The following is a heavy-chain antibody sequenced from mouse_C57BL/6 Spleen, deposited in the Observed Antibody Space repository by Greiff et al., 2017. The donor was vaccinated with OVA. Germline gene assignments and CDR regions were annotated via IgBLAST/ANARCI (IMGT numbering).Heavy chain of an antibody. Sequence: VQLQQSGAELVRPGTSVKVSCKASGYAFTNYLIEWVKQRPGQGLEWIGVLNPGSGGTNYNEKFKGKATLTADKSASTAYMQLSSLTSEDSAVYFCARDYTWFAYWGQGTLVTVSA. CDR2: LNPGSGGT. V-gene: IGHV1-54*01. CDR3: ARDYTWFAY. CDR1: GYAFTNYL. J-gene: IGHJ3*01. D-gene: IGHD2-12*01.